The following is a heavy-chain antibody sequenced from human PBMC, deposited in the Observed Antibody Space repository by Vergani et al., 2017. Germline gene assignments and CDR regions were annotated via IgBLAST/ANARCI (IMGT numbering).Heavy chain of an antibody. V-gene: IGHV4-34*01. CDR3: ASQQRGYSYEFDY. J-gene: IGHJ4*02. CDR1: GGSFSGYY. D-gene: IGHD5-18*01. Sequence: QVQLQQWGAGLLKPSETLSLTCAVYGGSFSGYYWSWIRQPPGKGLEWIGEINHSGSTNYNPSLKSRVTISVDTSKNQFSLKLSSVTAADTAVYYCASQQRGYSYEFDYWGQGTLVTVSS. CDR2: INHSGST.